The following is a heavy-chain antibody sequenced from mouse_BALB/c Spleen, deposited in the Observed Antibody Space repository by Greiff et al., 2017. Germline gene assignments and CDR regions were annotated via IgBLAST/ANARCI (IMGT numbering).Heavy chain of an antibody. J-gene: IGHJ2*01. Sequence: VQLKESGPGLVKPSQSLSLTCTVTGYSITSDYAWNWIRQFPGNKLEWMGYISYSGSTSYNPSLKSRISITRDTSKNQFFLQLNSVTTEDTATYYCATLPLYYFDYWGQGTTLTVSS. V-gene: IGHV3-2*02. CDR1: GYSITSDYA. D-gene: IGHD5-5*01. CDR3: ATLPLYYFDY. CDR2: ISYSGST.